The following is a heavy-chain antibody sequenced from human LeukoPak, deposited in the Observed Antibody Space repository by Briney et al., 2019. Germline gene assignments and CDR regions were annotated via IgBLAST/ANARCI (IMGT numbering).Heavy chain of an antibody. J-gene: IGHJ3*02. CDR1: GFTLSSYA. V-gene: IGHV3-23*01. D-gene: IGHD3-22*01. CDR2: ISASGGST. Sequence: PGGSLRLSCAASGFTLSSYAMSWVRQAPGKGLEWVSSISASGGSTNYADSVKGRFTISRDNSKNTVYLQMNSLRAEDTAVYYCATYYYDGTGYYYRAFHIWGQGTMVTVSS. CDR3: ATYYYDGTGYYYRAFHI.